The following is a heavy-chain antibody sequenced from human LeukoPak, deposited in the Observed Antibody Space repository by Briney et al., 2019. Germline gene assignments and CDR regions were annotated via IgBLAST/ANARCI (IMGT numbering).Heavy chain of an antibody. J-gene: IGHJ4*02. Sequence: SETLSLTCAVSGGSISSTNWWSWVRQPPWKRLEWIGEIYQSGSTNYNPSLKSRVIISVDKSKNQFSLNLSSVTAADTAVYYCARLTFYYDSSDFYSHYFDYWGQGTLVTVSS. CDR1: GGSISSTNW. CDR3: ARLTFYYDSSDFYSHYFDY. V-gene: IGHV4-4*02. CDR2: IYQSGST. D-gene: IGHD3-22*01.